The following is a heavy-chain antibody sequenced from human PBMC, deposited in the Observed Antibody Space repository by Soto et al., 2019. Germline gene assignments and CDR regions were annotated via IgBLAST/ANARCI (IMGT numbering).Heavy chain of an antibody. CDR3: ARDRGIVAPYYFDY. V-gene: IGHV1-2*04. Sequence: ASVKFSCQASGYTFTGYYMHWVRQAPGQGLEWMGWINPNSGGTNYAQRFQGWVTMTRDTSISTAYMELSRLRSDDTAVYYCARDRGIVAPYYFDYWGQGTRVTVSS. CDR1: GYTFTGYY. CDR2: INPNSGGT. D-gene: IGHD5-12*01. J-gene: IGHJ4*02.